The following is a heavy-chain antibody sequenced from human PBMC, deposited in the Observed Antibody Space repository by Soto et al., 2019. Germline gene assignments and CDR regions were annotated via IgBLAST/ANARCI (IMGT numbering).Heavy chain of an antibody. Sequence: ASVEVSRKVSGFPLTELSLHWVRQAPGKGLEWMGGFDPEDGETIYAQKFQGRVTMTEDTSTDTAYMELSSLRSEDTAVYYCATALLDIVVVVAATPTTVVTNYWG. CDR1: GFPLTELS. CDR2: FDPEDGET. CDR3: ATALLDIVVVVAATPTTVVTNY. V-gene: IGHV1-24*01. J-gene: IGHJ4*01. D-gene: IGHD2-15*01.